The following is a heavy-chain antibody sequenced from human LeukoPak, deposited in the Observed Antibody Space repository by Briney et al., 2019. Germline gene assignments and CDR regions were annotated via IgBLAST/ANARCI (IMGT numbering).Heavy chain of an antibody. D-gene: IGHD4-23*01. CDR1: GFTFSSYA. V-gene: IGHV3-23*01. Sequence: GGSLRLSCAASGFTFSSYAMSWVRQALGKGLEWVSAISGSGGSTYYADSVKGRFTISRDNSKNTLYLQMNSLRAEDTAVYYCAKDSTVVTPSYWYFDLWGRGTLVTVSS. J-gene: IGHJ2*01. CDR2: ISGSGGST. CDR3: AKDSTVVTPSYWYFDL.